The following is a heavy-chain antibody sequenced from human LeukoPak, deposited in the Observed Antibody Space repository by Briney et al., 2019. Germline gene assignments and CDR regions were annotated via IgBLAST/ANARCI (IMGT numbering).Heavy chain of an antibody. CDR2: IIAIFGTA. D-gene: IGHD3-22*01. V-gene: IGHV1-69*13. J-gene: IGHJ5*02. CDR3: AGGGHDSSGYYSSWSTANWFDP. CDR1: GGTFSSYA. Sequence: ASVKVSCKASGGTFSSYAISWVRQAPGQGLEWMGGIIAIFGTANYAQKFQGRVTITADESTSTAYLELSSLRSEDTAVYYCAGGGHDSSGYYSSWSTANWFDPWGQGTLVTVSS.